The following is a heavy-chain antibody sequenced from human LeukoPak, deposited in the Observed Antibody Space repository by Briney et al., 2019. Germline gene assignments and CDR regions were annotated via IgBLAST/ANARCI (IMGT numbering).Heavy chain of an antibody. J-gene: IGHJ6*03. D-gene: IGHD1-26*01. CDR1: GGSISSYY. Sequence: SETLSLTCTVSGGSISSYYWSWIRQPPGKGLEWIGEINHSGSTNYNPSLKSRVTISVDTSKNQFSLKLSSVTAADTAVYYCARAYSGNYYRYYYYYYMDVWGKGTTVTVSS. CDR3: ARAYSGNYYRYYYYYYMDV. CDR2: INHSGST. V-gene: IGHV4-34*01.